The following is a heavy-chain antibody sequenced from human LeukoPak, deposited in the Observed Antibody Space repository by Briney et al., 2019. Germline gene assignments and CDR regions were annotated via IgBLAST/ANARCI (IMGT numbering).Heavy chain of an antibody. V-gene: IGHV3-21*01. D-gene: IGHD4-23*01. J-gene: IGHJ4*02. Sequence: GGSLRLSCAASGFTFSSYSMNWVRQAPGKGLEWVSSISSSSSYIYYADSVKGRFTISRGNAKNSLYLQMNSLRAEDTAVYYCASSPYGGNGPNYFDYWGQGTLVTVSS. CDR2: ISSSSSYI. CDR1: GFTFSSYS. CDR3: ASSPYGGNGPNYFDY.